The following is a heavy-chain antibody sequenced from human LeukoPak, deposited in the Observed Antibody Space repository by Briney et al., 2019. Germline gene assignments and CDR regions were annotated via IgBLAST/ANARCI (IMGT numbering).Heavy chain of an antibody. V-gene: IGHV1-18*01. CDR3: ASGDIVVVPAARHTAPYYYYGMDV. CDR1: GYTFTSYG. J-gene: IGHJ6*02. Sequence: ASVKVSCKASGYTFTSYGISWVRQAPGQGLEWMGWISAYNGKTNYAQKLQGRVTMTTDTSTSTAYMELRSLRSDDTAVYYCASGDIVVVPAARHTAPYYYYGMDVWGQGTTVTVSS. D-gene: IGHD2-2*01. CDR2: ISAYNGKT.